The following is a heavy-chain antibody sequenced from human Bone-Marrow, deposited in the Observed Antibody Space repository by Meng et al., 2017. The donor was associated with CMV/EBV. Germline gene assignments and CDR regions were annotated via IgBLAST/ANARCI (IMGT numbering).Heavy chain of an antibody. V-gene: IGHV3-30*03. CDR3: SRGSPKTSTYVFDI. Sequence: GESLKISCAASGFTFRSYGMHWVRQAPGKGLEWVALISYDSNVKYYADSVKGRFTISRDNSKNTLYLQMNSLRPEDTAVYYCSRGSPKTSTYVFDIWGQGTMVTVSS. CDR2: ISYDSNVK. D-gene: IGHD3-10*01. CDR1: GFTFRSYG. J-gene: IGHJ3*02.